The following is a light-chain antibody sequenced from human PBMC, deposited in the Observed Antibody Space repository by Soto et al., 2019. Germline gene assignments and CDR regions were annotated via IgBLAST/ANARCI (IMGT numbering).Light chain of an antibody. Sequence: QSLLTQPPPVSAAPGQRVTVSCSVSSSNIGGNSVSWYQQLPGTAPKLLIYDDDKRPSGIPDRFSGSKSGTSATLGITGFQTGDEADYYCGSWDSWLSAYVFGTGTQVTVL. CDR1: SSNIGGNS. V-gene: IGLV1-51*01. CDR3: GSWDSWLSAYV. CDR2: DDD. J-gene: IGLJ1*01.